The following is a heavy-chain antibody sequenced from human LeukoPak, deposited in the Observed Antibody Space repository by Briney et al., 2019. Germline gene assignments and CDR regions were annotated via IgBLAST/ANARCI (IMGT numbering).Heavy chain of an antibody. D-gene: IGHD3-10*01. V-gene: IGHV3-74*01. CDR1: GFTFSSYW. CDR3: ARDQGFGELEC. CDR2: INSDGSST. Sequence: GGSLRLSCAASGFTFSSYWMHWVRQAPGKGLVWVSRINSDGSSTSYADSVKGRFTISRDNAKNTLYLQMNSLRAEDTAVYCCARDQGFGELECWGQGTLVTVSS. J-gene: IGHJ4*02.